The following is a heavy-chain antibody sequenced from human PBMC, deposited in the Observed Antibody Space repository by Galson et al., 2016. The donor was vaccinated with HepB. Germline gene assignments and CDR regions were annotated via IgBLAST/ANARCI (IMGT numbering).Heavy chain of an antibody. D-gene: IGHD6-19*01. Sequence: SETLSLTCTASGGSISSFTYYWGWIRQPPGKGLEWIGSIYYSGSTYYNPSLKSRVTISVDTSKNQFSLKLSSVTAADTAVYYCARHSITVTGTLKLWGRGTLVTVSS. J-gene: IGHJ2*01. CDR2: IYYSGST. CDR3: ARHSITVTGTLKL. V-gene: IGHV4-39*01. CDR1: GGSISSFTYY.